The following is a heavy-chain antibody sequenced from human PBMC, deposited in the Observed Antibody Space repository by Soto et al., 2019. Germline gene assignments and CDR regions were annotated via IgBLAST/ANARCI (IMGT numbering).Heavy chain of an antibody. J-gene: IGHJ6*03. D-gene: IGHD2-15*01. CDR1: GFTFSSYA. V-gene: IGHV3-23*01. CDR2: ISGSGGST. Sequence: GGSLRLSCAASGFTFSSYAMSWVRQAPGKGLEWVSAISGSGGSTYYADSVKGRFTISRDNSKNTLYLQMNSLRAEDTAVYYCAKGSHYCSGGSCYQYYYYYYMDVWGKGTTVTVSS. CDR3: AKGSHYCSGGSCYQYYYYYYMDV.